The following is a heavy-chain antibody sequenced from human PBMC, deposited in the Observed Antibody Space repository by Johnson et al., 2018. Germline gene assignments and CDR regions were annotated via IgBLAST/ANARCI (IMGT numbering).Heavy chain of an antibody. CDR2: ITNDGRNT. CDR3: VKDKNAEPKSVEEACDS. J-gene: IGHJ3*02. D-gene: IGHD1-1*01. CDR1: GFRFSQYW. V-gene: IGHV3-74*01. Sequence: VQLQESGGGLVQPGGSLRLSCVASGFRFSQYWMHWVRQDPEKGLVWVSHITNDGRNTAYADSVDGRFTLSRDNAKNTMYLQMNRLRVEETAIYYCVKDKNAEPKSVEEACDSWGQGTRGTVSS.